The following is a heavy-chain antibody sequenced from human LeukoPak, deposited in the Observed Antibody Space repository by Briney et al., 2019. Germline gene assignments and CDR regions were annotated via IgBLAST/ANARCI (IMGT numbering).Heavy chain of an antibody. CDR3: ARDFRNAGDY. CDR1: GFTFTTYW. J-gene: IGHJ4*02. V-gene: IGHV3-7*01. CDR2: INQDGSEK. D-gene: IGHD1-14*01. Sequence: PGGPLRPSCAASGFTFTTYWINWVRQAPGKGLEWVAVINQDGSEKYYVDSVKGRFTISRDNAKNSLYLQMNSLRAEDTAVYYCARDFRNAGDYWGQGTLVTVSS.